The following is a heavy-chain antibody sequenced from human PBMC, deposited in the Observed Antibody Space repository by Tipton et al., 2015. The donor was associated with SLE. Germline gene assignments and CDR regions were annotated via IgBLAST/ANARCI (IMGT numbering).Heavy chain of an antibody. CDR2: IKQDGSDK. CDR3: ARDEYSSSWGDYYYYMDV. V-gene: IGHV3-7*01. D-gene: IGHD6-13*01. J-gene: IGHJ6*03. Sequence: SLRLSCAVSGFNFRIFEMTWVRQAPGKGLEWVAYIKQDGSDKYYVDSVKGRFTISRDNANNSLFLQMNSLRAEDTAVYYCARDEYSSSWGDYYYYMDVWGTGTTVTVSS. CDR1: GFNFRIFE.